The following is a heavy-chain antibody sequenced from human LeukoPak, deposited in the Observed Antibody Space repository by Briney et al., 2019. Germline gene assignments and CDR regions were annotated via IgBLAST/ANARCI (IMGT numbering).Heavy chain of an antibody. V-gene: IGHV3-30*02. CDR3: ANPTTRAADY. CDR1: GFTFSSYG. CDR2: IRYDGSNK. D-gene: IGHD6-25*01. J-gene: IGHJ4*02. Sequence: GGPLRLSCAASGFTFSSYGMHWVRQALGKGLEWVAFIRYDGSNKYYADSVKGRFTISRDNSKNTLYLQMNSLRAEDTAVYYCANPTTRAADYWGQGTLVTVSS.